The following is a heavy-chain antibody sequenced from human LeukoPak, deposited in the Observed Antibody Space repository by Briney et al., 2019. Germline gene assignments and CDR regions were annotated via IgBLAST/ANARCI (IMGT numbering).Heavy chain of an antibody. V-gene: IGHV4-30-4*08. CDR2: IYYSGST. J-gene: IGHJ2*01. CDR1: GGSISSGDYY. Sequence: SQTLSLTCTVSGGSISSGDYYWSWIRQPPGKGLAWIGYIYYSGSTYYNPSLKSRVTISVDTSKNQFSLKLSSVTAADTAVYYCARDPPGGIVVVPNWYFDLWGRGTLVTVSS. D-gene: IGHD2-2*01. CDR3: ARDPPGGIVVVPNWYFDL.